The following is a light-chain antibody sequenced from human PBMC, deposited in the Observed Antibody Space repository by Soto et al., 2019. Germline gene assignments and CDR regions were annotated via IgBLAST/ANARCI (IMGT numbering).Light chain of an antibody. CDR2: TVS. CDR1: QSLLDSDDGNTY. Sequence: DIVMTHTPLSLPVTPGEPASISCRSSQSLLDSDDGNTYLDWYLQKPGQSPQLLIYTVSYRASGVPDRFSGSGSGNDFTLKISRVEAEDVGVYYCLQRIQFPLTSGGGNKVEI. CDR3: LQRIQFPLT. V-gene: IGKV2-40*01. J-gene: IGKJ4*01.